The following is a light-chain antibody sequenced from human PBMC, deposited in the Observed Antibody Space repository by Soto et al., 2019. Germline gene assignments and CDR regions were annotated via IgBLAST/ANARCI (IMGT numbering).Light chain of an antibody. Sequence: QSALTQPASVYGSPGQSISISCTGTSSDVGGYNFVSWYQLHPGKAPRLMIYEVSNRPSGVSNRFSGSKSGSTAFLTISGLQAEDEADYYCSSYASSTTHYVFGTGTKLTVL. J-gene: IGLJ1*01. CDR1: SSDVGGYNF. CDR3: SSYASSTTHYV. CDR2: EVS. V-gene: IGLV2-14*01.